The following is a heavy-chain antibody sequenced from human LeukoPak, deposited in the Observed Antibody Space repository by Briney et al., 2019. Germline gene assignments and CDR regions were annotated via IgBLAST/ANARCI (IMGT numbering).Heavy chain of an antibody. CDR2: ISDSGGYT. D-gene: IGHD3-10*01. CDR1: GFTFSSFA. V-gene: IGHV3-23*01. Sequence: GGSLRLSCAASGFTFSSFAMSWVRQAPGKGLEWVSTISDSGGYTHYADSVKGRFTISRDNSKNTLYLHMNSLRAEDTAVYYCAKLGNFASGSYSDWGQGTLVTVSS. J-gene: IGHJ4*02. CDR3: AKLGNFASGSYSD.